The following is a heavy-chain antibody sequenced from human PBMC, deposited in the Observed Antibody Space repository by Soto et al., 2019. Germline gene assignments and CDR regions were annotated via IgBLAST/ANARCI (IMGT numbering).Heavy chain of an antibody. Sequence: SETLSLTCAVYRGSFRAYSWSWIRQPPGKGLEWIGYIYHSGITYYNPSLKSRVTISVDRSKNQFSLKLSSVTAADTAVYYCARGYCSITSCSNWLDPWGQGTLVTVSS. J-gene: IGHJ5*02. CDR3: ARGYCSITSCSNWLDP. V-gene: IGHV4-30-2*01. CDR1: RGSFRAYS. D-gene: IGHD2-2*01. CDR2: IYHSGIT.